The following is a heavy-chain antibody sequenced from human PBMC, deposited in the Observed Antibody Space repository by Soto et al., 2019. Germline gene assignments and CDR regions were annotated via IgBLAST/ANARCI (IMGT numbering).Heavy chain of an antibody. CDR2: ISSSGDII. Sequence: QVQLVESGGGLVKPGGSLRLSCAASGFTFSDYYMSWIRQAPGKGLEWVSYISSSGDIIYYTDSVKGRFTISRDNAKNSLYLEMNSLRAEDTAVYYCARDLGYYDSSGYFDYWGQGTLVTVSS. V-gene: IGHV3-11*01. J-gene: IGHJ4*02. CDR1: GFTFSDYY. CDR3: ARDLGYYDSSGYFDY. D-gene: IGHD3-22*01.